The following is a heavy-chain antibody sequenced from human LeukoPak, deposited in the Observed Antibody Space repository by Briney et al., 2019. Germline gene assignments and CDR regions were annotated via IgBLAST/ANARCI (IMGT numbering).Heavy chain of an antibody. CDR3: ARDEIAVSGIPFDY. Sequence: GGSLRLSCAASGFTFSSYAMHWVRQAPGKGLEWAAFISYDGRNKYYADSVKGRFTISRDNSKNTVYLQMNSLRAEDTAVNYCARDEIAVSGIPFDYWGQGTLVTVSS. D-gene: IGHD6-19*01. CDR1: GFTFSSYA. J-gene: IGHJ4*02. V-gene: IGHV3-30*04. CDR2: ISYDGRNK.